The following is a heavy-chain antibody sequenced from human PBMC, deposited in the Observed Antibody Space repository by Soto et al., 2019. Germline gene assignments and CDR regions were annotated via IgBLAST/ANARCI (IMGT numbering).Heavy chain of an antibody. CDR2: ISGSGGST. J-gene: IGHJ6*02. D-gene: IGHD3-3*01. V-gene: IGHV3-23*01. CDR1: GFTFSSYA. Sequence: PGGSLRHSCAASGFTFSSYAMSWVRQAPGKGLEWVSAISGSGGSTYYADSVKGRFTISRDNSKNTLYLQMNSLRAEDTAVYYCASQLRFLEWLSDAYYYGMYVWGQGTTVTVSS. CDR3: ASQLRFLEWLSDAYYYGMYV.